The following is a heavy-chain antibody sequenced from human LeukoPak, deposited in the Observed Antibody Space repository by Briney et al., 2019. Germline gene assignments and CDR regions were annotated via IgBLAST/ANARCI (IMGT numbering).Heavy chain of an antibody. D-gene: IGHD3-3*01. CDR3: ARTPRITIFDYYYMDV. J-gene: IGHJ6*03. V-gene: IGHV3-48*03. Sequence: GGSLRLSCVVSGFTFSSYEMNWVRQAPGKGLEWVSYISSSGSSIFYADSVKGRFTISRDNAKNSLYLQMNSLRAEDTAVYYCARTPRITIFDYYYMDVWGKGTTVTVSS. CDR2: ISSSGSSI. CDR1: GFTFSSYE.